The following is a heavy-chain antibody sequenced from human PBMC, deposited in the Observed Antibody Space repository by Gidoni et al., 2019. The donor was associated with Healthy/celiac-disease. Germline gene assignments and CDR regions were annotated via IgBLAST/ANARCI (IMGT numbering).Heavy chain of an antibody. V-gene: IGHV1-69*01. CDR3: ARDTLDSSGYYFDY. Sequence: ISWVRQAPGQGLEWMGGIIPIFGTANYAQKFQGRVTITADESTSTAYMELSSLRSEDTAVYYCARDTLDSSGYYFDYWGQGTLVTVSS. D-gene: IGHD3-22*01. CDR2: IIPIFGTA. J-gene: IGHJ4*02.